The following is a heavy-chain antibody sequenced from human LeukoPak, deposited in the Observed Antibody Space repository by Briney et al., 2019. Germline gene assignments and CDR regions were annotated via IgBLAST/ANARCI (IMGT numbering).Heavy chain of an antibody. CDR3: ARALVRATMVWYFDL. V-gene: IGHV4-34*01. J-gene: IGHJ2*01. D-gene: IGHD5-12*01. CDR2: ISHSGST. Sequence: SEILSLTCAVSGGSFSGYYWSWIRQPPGKGLEWIGEISHSGSTNYSPSLKSRVTISVDTSKNQFSLNLSSVTAADTAVYYCARALVRATMVWYFDLWGRGTLVTVSS. CDR1: GGSFSGYY.